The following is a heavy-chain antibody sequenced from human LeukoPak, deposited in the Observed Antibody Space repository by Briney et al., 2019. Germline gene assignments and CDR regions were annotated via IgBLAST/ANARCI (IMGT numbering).Heavy chain of an antibody. J-gene: IGHJ5*02. CDR2: ISAYNVNT. D-gene: IGHD2-2*01. CDR3: ARIRLEKGYCSSTSCYRWFDP. Sequence: ASVKVSCKASGYTFTSYGISWVRQAPGQGLEWMGGISAYNVNTNYARNLQGTVTMTTDTSTGTAYMELRSLRSDDTAVYYCARIRLEKGYCSSTSCYRWFDPWGQGTLVTVSS. CDR1: GYTFTSYG. V-gene: IGHV1-18*01.